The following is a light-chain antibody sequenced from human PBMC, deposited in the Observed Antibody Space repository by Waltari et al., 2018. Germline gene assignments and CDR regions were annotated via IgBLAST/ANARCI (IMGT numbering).Light chain of an antibody. J-gene: IGLJ2*01. CDR1: SLRSYH. V-gene: IGLV3-19*01. CDR3: HSRDASGVGGS. CDR2: DKN. Sequence: SSELTQDPAVSVAMGQTVRITCQGASLRSYHASWYQQRPGQAPTLVLYDKNNRPSGVPDRFSGSSSDNTASLTITGAQAEDEASYYCHSRDASGVGGSFGGGTKLTVL.